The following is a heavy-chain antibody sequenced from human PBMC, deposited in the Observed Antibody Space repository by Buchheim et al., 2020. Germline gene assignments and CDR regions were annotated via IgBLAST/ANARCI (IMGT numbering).Heavy chain of an antibody. J-gene: IGHJ6*02. CDR1: GGSISSSNW. Sequence: QVQLQESGPGLVKPSGTLSLTCAVSGGSISSSNWWSWVRQPPGKGLEWIGEIYHSGSTNYNPSLKSRFTISVDKSKNQFSLKLSSVTAADTAVYYSARDWGYCSSTSCYYYYYYGMDVWGQGTT. CDR3: ARDWGYCSSTSCYYYYYYGMDV. V-gene: IGHV4-4*02. D-gene: IGHD2-2*01. CDR2: IYHSGST.